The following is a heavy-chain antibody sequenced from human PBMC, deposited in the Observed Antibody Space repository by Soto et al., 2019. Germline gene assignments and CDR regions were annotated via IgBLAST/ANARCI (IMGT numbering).Heavy chain of an antibody. D-gene: IGHD5-12*01. CDR2: IYYSGST. V-gene: IGHV4-39*01. Sequence: SETLSLTCTVFGGSISSRSYYWGWIRQPPGKGLEWIGSIYYSGSTYYNPSLKSRVTIAVDTSKNQFSLKLSSVTAADTAVYYCARQDGYSGYDLPNWFDPWGQGTLVPVSS. CDR3: ARQDGYSGYDLPNWFDP. CDR1: GGSISSRSYY. J-gene: IGHJ5*02.